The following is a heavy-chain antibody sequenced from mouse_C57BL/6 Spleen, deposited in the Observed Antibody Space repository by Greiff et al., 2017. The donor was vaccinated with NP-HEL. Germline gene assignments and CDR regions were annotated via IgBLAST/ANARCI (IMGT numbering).Heavy chain of an antibody. J-gene: IGHJ2*01. CDR1: GYTFTDYY. Sequence: VQLQQSGPELVKPGASVKISCKASGYTFTDYYMNWVKQSHGKSLEWIGDINPNNGGTSYNQKFKGKATLTVDKSSSTAYMELRSLTSEDSAVYYCAREGYSNYGDYWGQGTTLTVSS. CDR3: AREGYSNYGDY. CDR2: INPNNGGT. D-gene: IGHD2-5*01. V-gene: IGHV1-26*01.